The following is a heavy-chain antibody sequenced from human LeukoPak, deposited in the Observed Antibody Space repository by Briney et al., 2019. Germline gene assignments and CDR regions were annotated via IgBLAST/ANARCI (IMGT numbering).Heavy chain of an antibody. CDR3: ARGGIGDMLTGYYESLFFGY. CDR1: GFTFSSYS. CDR2: ISSSSDYI. J-gene: IGHJ4*02. Sequence: GGSLRLSCAASGFTFSSYSLNWVRQAPGKGLEWVSSISSSSDYIYYADSVKGRFTISRDNARNTVYLHMNSLRAEDTAVYYCARGGIGDMLTGYYESLFFGYWGQGTLVTVSS. V-gene: IGHV3-21*01. D-gene: IGHD3-9*01.